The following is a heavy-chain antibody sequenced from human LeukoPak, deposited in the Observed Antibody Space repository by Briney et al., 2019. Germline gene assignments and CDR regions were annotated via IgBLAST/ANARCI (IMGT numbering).Heavy chain of an antibody. Sequence: PGGSLRLSCAASGFTFSSYGMHWVRQAPGKGLEWVAFIRYDGSNKYYADSVKGRFTISRDNAKNSLYLQMNSLRAEDTAVYYCARVSSSLLEWLSPVDYWGQGTLVTVSS. V-gene: IGHV3-30*02. CDR1: GFTFSSYG. D-gene: IGHD3-3*01. CDR2: IRYDGSNK. J-gene: IGHJ4*02. CDR3: ARVSSSLLEWLSPVDY.